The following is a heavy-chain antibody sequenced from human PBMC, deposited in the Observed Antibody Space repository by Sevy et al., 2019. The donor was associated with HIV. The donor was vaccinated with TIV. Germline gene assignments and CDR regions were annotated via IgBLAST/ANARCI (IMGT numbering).Heavy chain of an antibody. CDR2: ISWSSDII. J-gene: IGHJ4*02. V-gene: IGHV3-9*01. D-gene: IGHD3-9*01. CDR3: AKELASEGTGYYHCDY. Sequence: GGSLRLSCAASGFTFDDYAMHWVRQAPGKGLEWVSGISWSSDIIGYADSVKGRFTISRDNAKKSLYLQMNSLRAEDTALYYCAKELASEGTGYYHCDYWGQGTLVTVSS. CDR1: GFTFDDYA.